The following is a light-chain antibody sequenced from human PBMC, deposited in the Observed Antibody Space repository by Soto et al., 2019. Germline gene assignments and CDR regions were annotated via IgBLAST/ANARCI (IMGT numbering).Light chain of an antibody. CDR1: SGHSSYA. CDR2: LNSDGNH. J-gene: IGLJ2*01. CDR3: QTWGTGIRV. V-gene: IGLV4-69*01. Sequence: QAVLTQSPSASASLGASVKLTCTLSSGHSSYAIAWHQQQPEKGPRYLMKLNSDGNHSKGDGIPDRFSGSSSGAERYLTISSLQSEDEADYYCQTWGTGIRVFGGGTKLTVL.